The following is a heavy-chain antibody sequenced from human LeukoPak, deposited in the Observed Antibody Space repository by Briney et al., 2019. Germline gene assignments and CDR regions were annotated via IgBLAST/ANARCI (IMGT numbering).Heavy chain of an antibody. Sequence: GGSLRLSCAASGFTFSSYAMSWVRQAPGKGLEWVSAISGSGGSTYYADSVKGRFTISRDNSKNTLYLQMNSLRAEDTAVYYCAKDRIEGSGYELHWFDPWGQGTLVTVSS. CDR1: GFTFSSYA. J-gene: IGHJ5*02. CDR3: AKDRIEGSGYELHWFDP. CDR2: ISGSGGST. V-gene: IGHV3-23*01. D-gene: IGHD5-12*01.